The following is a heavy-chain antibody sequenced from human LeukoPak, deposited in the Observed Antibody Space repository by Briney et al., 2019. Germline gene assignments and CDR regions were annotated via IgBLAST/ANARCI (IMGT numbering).Heavy chain of an antibody. J-gene: IGHJ4*02. CDR1: GYTFTGYY. D-gene: IGHD5-18*01. V-gene: IGHV1-2*02. CDR2: INPNSGGT. Sequence: ASVKVSCKASGYTFTGYYMHWVRQAPGQGLEWMGWINPNSGGTNYAQRFQGRVTMTRDTSISTAYMELSGLRSDDTAVYYCARSLVDTAMVSFDYWGQGTLVTVSS. CDR3: ARSLVDTAMVSFDY.